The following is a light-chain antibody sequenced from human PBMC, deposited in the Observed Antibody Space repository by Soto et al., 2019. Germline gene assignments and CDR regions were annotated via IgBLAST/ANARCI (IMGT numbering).Light chain of an antibody. CDR2: EVS. Sequence: QSVLTQPPSASGSPGQSVTISCTGTSSDVGGYKYVSWYQQHPGKAPKLMIYEVSKRPSGVPDRFSGSKSGNTASLTVSGLQAEDEADYYCSSYAGSNKKVYGTGTKVTVL. CDR3: SSYAGSNKKV. V-gene: IGLV2-8*01. CDR1: SSDVGGYKY. J-gene: IGLJ1*01.